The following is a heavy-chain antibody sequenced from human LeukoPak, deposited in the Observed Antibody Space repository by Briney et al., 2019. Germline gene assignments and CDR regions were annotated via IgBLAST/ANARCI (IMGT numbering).Heavy chain of an antibody. J-gene: IGHJ4*02. CDR3: ARGYYDSSGTGPDY. CDR2: IYHSGST. CDR1: GGSISSGGYS. D-gene: IGHD3-22*01. Sequence: KPSETLSLTCAVSGGSISSGGYSWSWIRQPPGKGLEWIGYIYHSGSTYYNPSLKSRVTISVDRSKNQFSLKLSSVTAADRAVYYCARGYYDSSGTGPDYWGQGTLVTVSS. V-gene: IGHV4-30-2*01.